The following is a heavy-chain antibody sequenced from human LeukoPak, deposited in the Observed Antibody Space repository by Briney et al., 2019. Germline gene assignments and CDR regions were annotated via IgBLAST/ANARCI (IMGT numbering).Heavy chain of an antibody. Sequence: SETLSLTCTVSGGSISSGGYYWSWIRQPPGKGLEWIGEINHSGSTNYNPSLKSRVTISVDTSKNQFSLKLSSVTAADTAVYYCARRYYGDYVYIDYWSQGTLVTVSS. J-gene: IGHJ4*02. V-gene: IGHV4-39*07. CDR2: INHSGST. D-gene: IGHD4-17*01. CDR3: ARRYYGDYVYIDY. CDR1: GGSISSGGYY.